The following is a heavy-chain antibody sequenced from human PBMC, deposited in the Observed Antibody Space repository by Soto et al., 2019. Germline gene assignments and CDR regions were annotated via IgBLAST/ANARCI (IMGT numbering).Heavy chain of an antibody. CDR3: ARGDSTDCSNGVCSFFYNHDMDV. CDR2: INPKGGGT. D-gene: IGHD2-8*01. Sequence: ASVKVSCKASGYSFTDYHIHWVRQAPGKGLEGLGRINPKGGGTSTAQKFQGWVTMTTDTSISTASMELTRLTSDDTAIYYCARGDSTDCSNGVCSFFYNHDMDVWGQGTTVTVSS. V-gene: IGHV1-2*04. CDR1: GYSFTDYH. J-gene: IGHJ6*02.